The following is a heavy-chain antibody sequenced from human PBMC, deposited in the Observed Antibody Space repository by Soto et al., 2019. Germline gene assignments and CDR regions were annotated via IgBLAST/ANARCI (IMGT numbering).Heavy chain of an antibody. CDR3: ARASSGWSPNDY. Sequence: QVQLVQSGAEVKKPGASVKVSCKASGYTFTSYYMHWVRQAPGQRLEWMGIINPSGGSTSYPQKFQDRVTVTRDTSTSTVYMERSSLRSEDTAVYYCARASSGWSPNDYWGQGTLVTVSS. V-gene: IGHV1-46*01. D-gene: IGHD6-19*01. CDR1: GYTFTSYY. J-gene: IGHJ4*02. CDR2: INPSGGST.